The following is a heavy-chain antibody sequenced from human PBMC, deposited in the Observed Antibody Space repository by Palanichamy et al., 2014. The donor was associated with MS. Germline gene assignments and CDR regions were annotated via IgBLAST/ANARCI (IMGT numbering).Heavy chain of an antibody. CDR2: IWYDGSNK. D-gene: IGHD3-10*01. Sequence: QVQLVESGGGVVQPGRSLRLSCAASGFTFSSYGMHWVRQAPGKGLEWVAVIWYDGSNKYYADSVKGRFTISRDNSKNTLYLQMNSPRAEDTAVYYCARDYYGSGSYFDYWGQGTLVTVSS. CDR3: ARDYYGSGSYFDY. CDR1: GFTFSSYG. J-gene: IGHJ4*02. V-gene: IGHV3-33*01.